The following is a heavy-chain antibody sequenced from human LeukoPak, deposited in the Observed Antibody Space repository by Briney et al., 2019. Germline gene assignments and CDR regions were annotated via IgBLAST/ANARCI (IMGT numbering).Heavy chain of an antibody. CDR2: IGAYNGNT. J-gene: IGHJ3*02. CDR3: ARDRSPRYLAVAPGTDNAFDI. D-gene: IGHD1-1*01. V-gene: IGHV1-18*01. CDR1: GYTFTSYG. Sequence: ASVKVSCKASGYTFTSYGISWVRQAPGQGLEWMGWIGAYNGNTNYAQKLQGRVTMTTDTSTSTAYMELRSLRSDDTAVYYCARDRSPRYLAVAPGTDNAFDIWGQGTMVTVSS.